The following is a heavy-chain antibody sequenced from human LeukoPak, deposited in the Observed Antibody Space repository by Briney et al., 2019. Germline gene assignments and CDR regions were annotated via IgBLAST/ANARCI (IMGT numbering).Heavy chain of an antibody. D-gene: IGHD3-3*01. J-gene: IGHJ3*02. V-gene: IGHV3-21*01. CDR1: GFTFSSYS. CDR3: ARTYHYDFWSGYYSLDAFDI. CDR2: ISSSSSYI. Sequence: GGSLRLSCAASGFTFSSYSMNLVRQAPGKGLEWVSSISSSSSYIYYADSVKGRFTISRDNAKNSLYLQMNSLRAEDTAVYYCARTYHYDFWSGYYSLDAFDIWGQGTMVTVSS.